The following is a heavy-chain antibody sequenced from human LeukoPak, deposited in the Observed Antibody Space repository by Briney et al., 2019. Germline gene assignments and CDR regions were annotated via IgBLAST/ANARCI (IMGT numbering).Heavy chain of an antibody. CDR2: IYHSGST. Sequence: PSETLSLTCTVSGYSISSGYYWGWIRQPPGKGLEWIGSIYHSGSTYYNPSLKSRVTISVDTSKNQFSLKLSSVTAADTAVYYCARVYGSGSTNNWFDPWGQGTLVTVSS. V-gene: IGHV4-38-2*02. D-gene: IGHD3-10*01. CDR3: ARVYGSGSTNNWFDP. CDR1: GYSISSGYY. J-gene: IGHJ5*02.